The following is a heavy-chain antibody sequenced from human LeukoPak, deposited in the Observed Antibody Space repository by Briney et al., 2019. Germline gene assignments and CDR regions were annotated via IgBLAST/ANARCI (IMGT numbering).Heavy chain of an antibody. V-gene: IGHV3-48*03. Sequence: GSLRLSCAASGFTFSSYEMNWVRQAPGKGLEWVSYISSSGSTIYYADSVKGRFTISRDNAKNSLYLQMNSLRAEDTAVYYCARSVMVRGVAIDYWGQGTLVTVSS. D-gene: IGHD3-10*01. J-gene: IGHJ4*02. CDR2: ISSSGSTI. CDR3: ARSVMVRGVAIDY. CDR1: GFTFSSYE.